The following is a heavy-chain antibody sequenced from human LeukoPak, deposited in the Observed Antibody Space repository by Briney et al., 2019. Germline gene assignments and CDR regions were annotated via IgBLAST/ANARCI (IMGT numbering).Heavy chain of an antibody. CDR2: ISGSGGNT. J-gene: IGHJ4*02. D-gene: IGHD4-17*01. V-gene: IGHV3-23*01. CDR3: ARDRLHYGEYEKTFDY. Sequence: GGSLRLSCAASGFTFSSYAMSWVRQAPGKGLEWVSAISGSGGNTYFADSVKGRLTISRDNSKNTLYLQMNSLRAEDTAVYYCARDRLHYGEYEKTFDYWGQGTLVSVSS. CDR1: GFTFSSYA.